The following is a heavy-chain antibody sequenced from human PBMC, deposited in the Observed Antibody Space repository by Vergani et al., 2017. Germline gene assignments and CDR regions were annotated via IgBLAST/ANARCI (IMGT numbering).Heavy chain of an antibody. Sequence: VQLVESGGGLVKPGGSLRLSCAASGFTFSDYYMSWIRQAPGKGLEWVSAISGSGGSTYYADSVKGRFTISRDNSKNTLYLQMNSLRAEDTAVYYCAKDSSRRVVHFDYWGQGTLVTVSS. J-gene: IGHJ4*02. CDR1: GFTFSDYY. D-gene: IGHD6-13*01. V-gene: IGHV3-23*04. CDR2: ISGSGGST. CDR3: AKDSSRRVVHFDY.